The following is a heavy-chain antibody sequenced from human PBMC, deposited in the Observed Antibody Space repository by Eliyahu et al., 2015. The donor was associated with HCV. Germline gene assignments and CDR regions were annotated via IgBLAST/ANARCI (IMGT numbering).Heavy chain of an antibody. V-gene: IGHV1-18*01. CDR3: ARDMYQLLTSGEAFDI. J-gene: IGHJ3*02. D-gene: IGHD2-2*01. CDR2: ISAYNGNT. Sequence: QFQLVQSGAEVKKPGASVKVXCKASGYTXXSYGISWGRQAPXQGLEXMGWISAYNGNTNXAQKLQGRVTMTTDTSTSTAYMELRSLRSDDTAVYYCARDMYQLLTSGEAFDIWGQGTMVTVSS. CDR1: GYTXXSYG.